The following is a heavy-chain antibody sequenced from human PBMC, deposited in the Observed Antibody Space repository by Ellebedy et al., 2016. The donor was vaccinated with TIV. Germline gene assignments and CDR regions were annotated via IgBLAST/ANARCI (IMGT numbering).Heavy chain of an antibody. Sequence: PGGSLRLSCAASGFTFSSYWMHWVRQAPGKGLVWVARVNSDGTTTTYVDAVEGRFTRHRDNAKNTLYLQLNSLRAEDTAVYYCARDPYTSTGQWYFDLWGRGTLVTVSS. J-gene: IGHJ2*01. CDR3: ARDPYTSTGQWYFDL. CDR2: VNSDGTTT. CDR1: GFTFSSYW. V-gene: IGHV3-74*01. D-gene: IGHD6-13*01.